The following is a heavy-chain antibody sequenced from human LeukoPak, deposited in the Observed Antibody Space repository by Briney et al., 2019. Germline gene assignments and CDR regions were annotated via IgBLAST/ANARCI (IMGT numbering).Heavy chain of an antibody. CDR2: ISISGGST. V-gene: IGHV3-23*01. J-gene: IGHJ1*01. CDR3: AKEYSSSFQH. Sequence: GGSLRLSCAASGLTVSSNYMSWVRQAPGKGLEWVSAISISGGSTYYADSVKGRFTISRDNSKNTLYLQMNSLRAEDTAVYYCAKEYSSSFQHWGQGTLVTVSS. D-gene: IGHD6-6*01. CDR1: GLTVSSNY.